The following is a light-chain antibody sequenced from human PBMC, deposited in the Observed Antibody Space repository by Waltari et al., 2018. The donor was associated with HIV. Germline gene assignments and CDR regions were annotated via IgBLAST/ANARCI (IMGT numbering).Light chain of an antibody. Sequence: DIQMTQSPSSLSAFVGDRVIITCRASQEISSYLNWYQQKPGKAPRLLIYAASSLQSGVPLRFSGSGSGTEFTLTINSLQPEDFATYYCQQSYKTPETFGQGTKVETK. J-gene: IGKJ1*01. CDR1: QEISSY. V-gene: IGKV1-39*01. CDR2: AAS. CDR3: QQSYKTPET.